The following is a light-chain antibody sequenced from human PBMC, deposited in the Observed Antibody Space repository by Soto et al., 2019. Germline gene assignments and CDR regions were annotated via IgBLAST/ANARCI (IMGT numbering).Light chain of an antibody. V-gene: IGKV1-5*03. Sequence: IQRTQSPSTLSGSVGDRVTITCRASQTISSWLAWYQQKPGKAPKLLIYKASTLKSGVPSRFSGSGSGTEFTLTISSLQPDDFAPYYCQHYNSYSEPFGQGTKV. CDR2: KAS. CDR1: QTISSW. J-gene: IGKJ1*01. CDR3: QHYNSYSEP.